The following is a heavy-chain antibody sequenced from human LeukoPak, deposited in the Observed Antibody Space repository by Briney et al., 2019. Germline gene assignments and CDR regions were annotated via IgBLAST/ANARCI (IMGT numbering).Heavy chain of an antibody. D-gene: IGHD6-19*01. V-gene: IGHV1-69*13. CDR2: IIPIFGTA. CDR1: GGTFSSYA. CDR3: ARGVGAVAGSDY. J-gene: IGHJ4*02. Sequence: ASVKVSCKASGGTFSSYAISWVRQAPGQGLEWMGGIIPIFGTANYAQKFQGRVTITADESTSTAYMELSSLRSEDTAVYYCARGVGAVAGSDYWGQGTLVTVSS.